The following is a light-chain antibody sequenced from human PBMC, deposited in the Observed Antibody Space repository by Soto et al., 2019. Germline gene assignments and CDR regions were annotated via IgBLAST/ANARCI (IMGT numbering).Light chain of an antibody. V-gene: IGKV2-28*01. J-gene: IGKJ1*01. CDR1: QSLVDSDGYTY. CDR3: MQAVKIPGT. CDR2: LVS. Sequence: DVVMTQSPLSLPVTLGQSASISCRSSQSLVDSDGYTYLDWYLQKPGQSPQLLMYLVSIRAPGVPDRFSGSGSGTDFTLKISRVEAEDVGVYYCMQAVKIPGTFGQGTKVEIK.